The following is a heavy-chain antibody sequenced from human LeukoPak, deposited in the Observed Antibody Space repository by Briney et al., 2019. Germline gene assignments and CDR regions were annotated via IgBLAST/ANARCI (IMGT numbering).Heavy chain of an antibody. J-gene: IGHJ4*02. V-gene: IGHV5-51*01. Sequence: GESLKISCKGSGYSFTSYWIGWVRQMPGKGLEWMGIIYPGDSDTRYSPSFQGRVTISAGKSISTAYLQWSSLKASDTAMYYCARRQGCSSTSCPPDYWGQGTLVTVSP. CDR1: GYSFTSYW. CDR3: ARRQGCSSTSCPPDY. D-gene: IGHD2-2*01. CDR2: IYPGDSDT.